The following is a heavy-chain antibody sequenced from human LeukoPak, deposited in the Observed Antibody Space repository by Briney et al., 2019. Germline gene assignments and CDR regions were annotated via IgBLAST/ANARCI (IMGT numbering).Heavy chain of an antibody. D-gene: IGHD5-18*01. V-gene: IGHV4-39*01. CDR1: DDSIRSSAYY. CDR2: IYYSRST. Sequence: SETLSLTCAVSDDSIRSSAYYWGWIRQPPGKGLEWIGSIYYSRSTYYNPSLKSRVTISVDTSKNQFSLKLSSVTAADTAVYYCARHPDGVYSWIDYWGQGTLVTVSS. CDR3: ARHPDGVYSWIDY. J-gene: IGHJ4*02.